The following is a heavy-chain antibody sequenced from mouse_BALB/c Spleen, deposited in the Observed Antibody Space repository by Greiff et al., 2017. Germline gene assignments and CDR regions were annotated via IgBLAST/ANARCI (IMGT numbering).Heavy chain of an antibody. Sequence: DVHLVESGGDLVKPGGSLKLSCAASGFTFSSYGMSWVRQTPDKRLEWVATISSGGSYTYYPDSVKGRFTISRDNAKNTLYLQMSSLKSEDTAMYYCARRGDFYAMDYWGQGTSVTVSS. CDR2: ISSGGSYT. J-gene: IGHJ4*01. V-gene: IGHV5-6*02. CDR3: ARRGDFYAMDY. D-gene: IGHD3-3*01. CDR1: GFTFSSYG.